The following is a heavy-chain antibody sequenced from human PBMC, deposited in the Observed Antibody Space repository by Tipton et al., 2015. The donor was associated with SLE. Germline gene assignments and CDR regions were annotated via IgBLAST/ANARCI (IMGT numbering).Heavy chain of an antibody. CDR2: VDHSGST. CDR1: GYTFTSYD. V-gene: IGHV4-34*01. Sequence: QLVQSGAEVKNPGASVKVSCKASGYTFTSYDVNWVRQATGQGLEWIGEVDHSGSTNYNPSLKSRVAFSVDTSKNQFSLKLSSVTAADTAVYYCARRSWSFDYWGQGTLVTVSS. D-gene: IGHD6-13*01. CDR3: ARRSWSFDY. J-gene: IGHJ4*02.